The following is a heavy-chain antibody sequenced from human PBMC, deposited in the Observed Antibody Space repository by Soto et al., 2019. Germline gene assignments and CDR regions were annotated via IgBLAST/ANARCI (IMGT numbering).Heavy chain of an antibody. Sequence: GASVKVSCKASGYTFTSYDINWVRQATGQGLEWMGWMNPNSGNTGYAQKFQGRVTMTRNTSISTAYMKLSSLRSEDTAVNYYARVLYGDYDAFDIWGQGTMVTVSS. CDR2: MNPNSGNT. D-gene: IGHD4-17*01. J-gene: IGHJ3*02. V-gene: IGHV1-8*01. CDR1: GYTFTSYD. CDR3: ARVLYGDYDAFDI.